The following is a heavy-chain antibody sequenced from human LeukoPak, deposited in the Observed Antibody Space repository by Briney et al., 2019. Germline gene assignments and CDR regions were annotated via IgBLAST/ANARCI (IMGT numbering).Heavy chain of an antibody. V-gene: IGHV4-59*01. J-gene: IGHJ5*02. D-gene: IGHD3-16*01. CDR2: IYYSGST. CDR3: ARATGGGWFDP. CDR1: GGSISSYY. Sequence: SETLSLTCTVSGGSISSYYWSWIRQPPGKGPEWIGYIYYSGSTNYNPSLKSRVTISVDTSKNQFSLKLSSVTAADTAVYYCARATGGGWFDPWGQGTLVTVSS.